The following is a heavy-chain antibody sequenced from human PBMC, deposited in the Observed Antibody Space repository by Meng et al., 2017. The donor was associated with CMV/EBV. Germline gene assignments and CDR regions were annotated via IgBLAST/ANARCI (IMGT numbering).Heavy chain of an antibody. CDR1: GGTFSSYV. CDR3: ARARSNVYYYDSSGGRDALDI. Sequence: SVKVSCKASGGTFSSYVINWVRQAPGQGLECMGGIIPTVGTANYVQKFQGRVTINTDESMNTVYMELSSLRSEDTAVYYCARARSNVYYYDSSGGRDALDIWGQGTMVTVSS. V-gene: IGHV1-69*05. D-gene: IGHD3-22*01. J-gene: IGHJ3*02. CDR2: IIPTVGTA.